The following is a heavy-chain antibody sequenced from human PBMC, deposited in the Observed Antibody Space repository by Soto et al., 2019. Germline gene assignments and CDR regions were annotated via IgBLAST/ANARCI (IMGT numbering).Heavy chain of an antibody. D-gene: IGHD6-6*01. Sequence: HGWCIGLARVASGVPVMRLGVVGARKKQGKGLEWVALISWRGSSVYYVDSVKGRFTISRDNSRNTLYLQMDSLGIEDTAVYYCAKSRVPTAARSSYLDAWGQRTLVPVS. CDR2: ISWRGSSV. V-gene: IGHV3-30*18. CDR3: AKSRVPTAARSSYLDA. CDR1: GVPVMRLG. J-gene: IGHJ5*02.